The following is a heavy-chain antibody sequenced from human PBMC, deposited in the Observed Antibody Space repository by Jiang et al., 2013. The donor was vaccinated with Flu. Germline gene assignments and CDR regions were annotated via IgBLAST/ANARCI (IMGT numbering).Heavy chain of an antibody. Sequence: YAMSWVRQAPGKGLEWVSAISGSGGSTYYADSVKGRFTISRDNSKNTLYLQMNSLRAEDTAVYYCAKTRRGYSYGNYFDYWGQGTLVTVSS. J-gene: IGHJ4*02. V-gene: IGHV3-23*01. CDR2: ISGSGGST. D-gene: IGHD5-18*01. CDR3: AKTRRGYSYGNYFDY. CDR1: YA.